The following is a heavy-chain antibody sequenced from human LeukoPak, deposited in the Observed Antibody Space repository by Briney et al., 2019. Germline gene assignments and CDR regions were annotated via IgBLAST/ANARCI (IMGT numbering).Heavy chain of an antibody. V-gene: IGHV4-61*08. J-gene: IGHJ3*02. CDR1: GGSISSGGYY. Sequence: PSQTLSLTCTVSGGSISSGGYYWSWIRQPPGKGLEWIGYIYYSGSTNYNPSLKSRVTISVDTSKNQFSLKLSSVTAADTAVYYCARQGNDAFDIWGQGTMVTVSS. CDR3: ARQGNDAFDI. CDR2: IYYSGST.